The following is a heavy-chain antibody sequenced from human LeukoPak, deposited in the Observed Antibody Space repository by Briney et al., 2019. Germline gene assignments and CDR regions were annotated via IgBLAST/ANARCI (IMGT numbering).Heavy chain of an antibody. J-gene: IGHJ6*02. CDR2: IYTSGTT. V-gene: IGHV4-61*09. CDR3: ARDHGSGSYPYYYGMDV. D-gene: IGHD3-10*01. CDR1: GDSISRGSYY. Sequence: PSQTLSLTCTVSGDSISRGSYYWSWIRQPAGKGLEWIGHIYTSGTTNYNPSLKSRVTISVDTSKNQFSLKLSSVTAADTAVYYCARDHGSGSYPYYYGMDVWGQGTTVTVSS.